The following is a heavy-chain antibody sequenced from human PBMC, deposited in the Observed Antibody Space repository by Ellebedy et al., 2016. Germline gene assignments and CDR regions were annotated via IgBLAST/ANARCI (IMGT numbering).Heavy chain of an antibody. CDR1: GFTFTDYA. D-gene: IGHD3-3*01. Sequence: GGSLRLXXVTSGFTFTDYAMHWVRQAPGKGLEWVAVISDDGSKKFYSESLKGRFTISRDDSKNTVYLQMNGLRREDTAVYYCANGGDEPDFWGQGTLV. J-gene: IGHJ4*02. CDR2: ISDDGSKK. CDR3: ANGGDEPDF. V-gene: IGHV3-30*18.